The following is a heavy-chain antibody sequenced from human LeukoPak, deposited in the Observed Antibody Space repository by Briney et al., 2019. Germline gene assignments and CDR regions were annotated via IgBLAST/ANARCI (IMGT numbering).Heavy chain of an antibody. V-gene: IGHV3-23*01. CDR1: GFTFSSYA. CDR3: AKGTAAAAGPIDY. D-gene: IGHD6-13*01. Sequence: GGSLRLSCAASGFTFSSYAMNWVRQAPGKGLEWVSAISGSGSSTYYADSVKGRFTISRDNSKNTLYLQMNSLRAEDTAVYYCAKGTAAAAGPIDYWGQGPLVTVSS. CDR2: ISGSGSST. J-gene: IGHJ4*02.